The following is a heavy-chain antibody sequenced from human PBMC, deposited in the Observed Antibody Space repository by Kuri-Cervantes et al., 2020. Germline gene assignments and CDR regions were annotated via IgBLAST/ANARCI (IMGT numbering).Heavy chain of an antibody. J-gene: IGHJ4*02. D-gene: IGHD1-1*01. V-gene: IGHV4-59*01. CDR3: ASGGWKFDY. CDR2: IHYSGRT. CDR1: GGSISSFH. Sequence: EALKISCTVSGGSISSFHWSWSRQFPGKGLEWIGDIHYSGRTNYNPSLKSRVTMSVDTSKKKFSLNLKSVTAADTAVYYCASGGWKFDYWGQGTLVTVSS.